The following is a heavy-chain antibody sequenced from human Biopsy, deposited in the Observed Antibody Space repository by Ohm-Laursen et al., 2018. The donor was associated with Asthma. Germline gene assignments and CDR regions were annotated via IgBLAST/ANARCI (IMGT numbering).Heavy chain of an antibody. CDR1: GFTFSSYG. J-gene: IGHJ3*02. D-gene: IGHD1-1*01. CDR2: ISYDGSNK. Sequence: SLRLSCAASGFTFSSYGMHWVRQAPGKGLEWVACISYDGSNKYYADSVKGRSTISRDNSKNTLYLQMNSLREEDAAVYYCVRDGTDDAFDIWGQGTVVSVSS. CDR3: VRDGTDDAFDI. V-gene: IGHV3-30*03.